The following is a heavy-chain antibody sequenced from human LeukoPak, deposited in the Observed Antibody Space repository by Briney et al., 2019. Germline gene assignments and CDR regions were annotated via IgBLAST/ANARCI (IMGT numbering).Heavy chain of an antibody. J-gene: IGHJ4*02. V-gene: IGHV3-9*01. CDR1: GFTFSSYS. D-gene: IGHD3-10*01. CDR2: ISWNSGSI. CDR3: AKGRMVRGVTFDY. Sequence: GGSLRLSCAASGFTFSSYSMHWVRQAPGKGLEWVSGISWNSGSIGYADSVKGRFTISRDNAKNSLYLQMNSLRAEDTALYYCAKGRMVRGVTFDYWGQGTLVTVSS.